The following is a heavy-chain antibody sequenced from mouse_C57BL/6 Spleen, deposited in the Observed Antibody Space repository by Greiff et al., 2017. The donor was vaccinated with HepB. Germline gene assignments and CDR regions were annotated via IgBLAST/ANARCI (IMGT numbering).Heavy chain of an antibody. J-gene: IGHJ2*01. CDR1: GYTFTDYN. Sequence: VQLQQSGPELVKPGASVKIPCTASGYTFTDYNMDWVKQSHGKSLEWIGDINPNNGGTIYNQKFKGKATLTVDKSSSTAYMELRSLTAEDTAVYYCARRGYYFDYWGQGTTLTVSS. V-gene: IGHV1-18*01. CDR2: INPNNGGT. CDR3: ARRGYYFDY.